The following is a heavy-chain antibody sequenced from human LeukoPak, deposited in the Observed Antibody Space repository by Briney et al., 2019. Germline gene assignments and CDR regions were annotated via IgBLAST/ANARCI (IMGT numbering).Heavy chain of an antibody. Sequence: GGSLRLSCAASGLTFSRFAMSGVRQAPGKGLEWVSTISGSGDTTYYADSVKGRFTISRDNLKNTLYVRMNSLRVEDTAVYYCAKGHSAHGTGFDYWGQGTLVIVSS. D-gene: IGHD1-1*01. CDR3: AKGHSAHGTGFDY. J-gene: IGHJ4*02. V-gene: IGHV3-23*01. CDR2: ISGSGDTT. CDR1: GLTFSRFA.